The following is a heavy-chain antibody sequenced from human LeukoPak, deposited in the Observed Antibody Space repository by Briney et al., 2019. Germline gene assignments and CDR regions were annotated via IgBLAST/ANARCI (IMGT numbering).Heavy chain of an antibody. V-gene: IGHV3-66*01. D-gene: IGHD6-13*01. J-gene: IGHJ4*02. CDR3: ARGTQQLSPVFGH. CDR2: TYSGGNT. CDR1: GFTVSSNY. Sequence: GGSLRLSCAVSGFTVSSNYMSWVRQAQGKGLEWVSLTYSGGNTYYADSVKGRFTISRDNSKNTLYVQMNSLSPEDTAVYYCARGTQQLSPVFGHWGQGTLVTVSS.